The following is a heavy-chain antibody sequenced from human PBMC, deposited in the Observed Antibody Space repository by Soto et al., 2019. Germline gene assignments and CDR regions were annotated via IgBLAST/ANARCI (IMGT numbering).Heavy chain of an antibody. V-gene: IGHV3-21*01. CDR2: ISSSSSYI. CDR1: GFTFSTYS. D-gene: IGHD3-9*01. J-gene: IGHJ4*02. CDR3: ARDGAEFYDTLTGHYTTSSGQNFDY. Sequence: GGSLRLSCAASGFTFSTYSMNWVRQAPGKGLEWVSSISSSSSYIYYADSVRGRFTISRDNAKNSLSLQMNSLRAEDTAVYYCARDGAEFYDTLTGHYTTSSGQNFDYWGQGTLVTVSS.